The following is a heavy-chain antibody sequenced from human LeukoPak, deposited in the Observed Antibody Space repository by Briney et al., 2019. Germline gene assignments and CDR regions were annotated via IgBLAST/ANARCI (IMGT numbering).Heavy chain of an antibody. Sequence: SETLSLTCTVSGGSISSSSYYWGWIRQPPGKGLEWIGSIYYSGSTYYNPSLKSRVTISVDTSKNQFSLKLSSVTAADTAVYYCARSYSGSPRFDPWGQGTLVTVSS. D-gene: IGHD1-26*01. J-gene: IGHJ5*02. CDR3: ARSYSGSPRFDP. V-gene: IGHV4-39*07. CDR2: IYYSGST. CDR1: GGSISSSSYY.